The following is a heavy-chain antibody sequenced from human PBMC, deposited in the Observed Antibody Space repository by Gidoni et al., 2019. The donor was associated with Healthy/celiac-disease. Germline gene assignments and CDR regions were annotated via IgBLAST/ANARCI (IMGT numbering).Heavy chain of an antibody. V-gene: IGHV1-2*04. CDR3: ARDARSTIFGGYYFDY. D-gene: IGHD3-3*01. CDR1: GYTFTGYY. CDR2: INPNSGGT. J-gene: IGHJ4*02. Sequence: QVQLVQSGAEVKKPGASVTVSCQASGYTFTGYYMHWVRQAPGQGLEWMGWINPNSGGTNYAQKFQGWVTMTRDTSISTAYMELSRLRSDDTAVYYCARDARSTIFGGYYFDYWGQGTLVTVSS.